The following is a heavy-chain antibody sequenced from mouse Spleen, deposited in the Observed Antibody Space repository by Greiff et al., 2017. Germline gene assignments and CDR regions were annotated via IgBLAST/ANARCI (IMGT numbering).Heavy chain of an antibody. CDR3: ASPLNWDGEYYFDY. Sequence: QVQLKQPGTELVKPGASVKLSCKASGYTFTSYWMHWVKQRPGQGLEWIGNINPSNGGTNYNEKFKSKATLTVDKSSSTAYMQLSSLTSEDSAVYYCASPLNWDGEYYFDYWGQGTTLTVSS. CDR2: INPSNGGT. D-gene: IGHD4-1*01. CDR1: GYTFTSYW. V-gene: IGHV1-53*01. J-gene: IGHJ2*01.